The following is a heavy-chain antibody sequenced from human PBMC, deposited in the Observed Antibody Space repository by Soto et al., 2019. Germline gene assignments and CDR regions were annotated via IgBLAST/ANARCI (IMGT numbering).Heavy chain of an antibody. D-gene: IGHD1-26*01. CDR3: ARDPTGGYFHYDY. CDR1: GFSFRDYG. J-gene: IGHJ4*02. Sequence: PGGSLRLSCAASGFSFRDYGMHWVRQAPGKGLEYVAAVSDDGSEQYYADSVRGRFTISRDNSKNTVYLQLDSLTTGDTAVYYCARDPTGGYFHYDYWGQGALVTVSS. V-gene: IGHV3-30*17. CDR2: VSDDGSEQ.